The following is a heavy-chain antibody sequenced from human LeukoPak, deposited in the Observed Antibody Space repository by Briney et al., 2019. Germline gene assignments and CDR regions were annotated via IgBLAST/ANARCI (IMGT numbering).Heavy chain of an antibody. J-gene: IGHJ4*02. D-gene: IGHD4-17*01. CDR2: IDSDGSDT. CDR3: ARASTTVPNLLDN. V-gene: IGHV3-74*01. CDR1: GFTFSRYW. Sequence: GGSLRLSCAASGFTFSRYWMHWVRQAPGKGLVWVSRIDSDGSDTTYADSVKGRFTISRDSAKSTLYLQMSSLRAEDTAVYFCARASTTVPNLLDNWGQGTLVTVSS.